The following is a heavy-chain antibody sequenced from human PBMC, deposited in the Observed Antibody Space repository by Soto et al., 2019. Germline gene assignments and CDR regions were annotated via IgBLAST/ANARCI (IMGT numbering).Heavy chain of an antibody. V-gene: IGHV1-18*01. Sequence: ASVKVSCKASGYTFISYGISWVRQAPGQGLEWMGWISPYNGNTNYAQSFQGRVSMSTDTSTSTAYMELRSLRAEDTAVYYCARPLVDWMGMDVWGQGTTVTVSS. D-gene: IGHD2-21*01. CDR3: ARPLVDWMGMDV. CDR2: ISPYNGNT. J-gene: IGHJ6*02. CDR1: GYTFISYG.